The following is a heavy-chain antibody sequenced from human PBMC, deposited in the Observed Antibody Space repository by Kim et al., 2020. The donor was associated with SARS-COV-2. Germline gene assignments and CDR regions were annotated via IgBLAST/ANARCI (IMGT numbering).Heavy chain of an antibody. D-gene: IGHD3-10*01. CDR2: ISGSGGST. CDR3: ATDYGSGSYYNRFDY. V-gene: IGHV3-23*01. Sequence: GGSLRLSCAASGFTFSSYAMSWVRQAPGKGLEWVSAISGSGGSTYYADSVKGRFTISRDNSKNTLYLQMNSLRAEDTAVYYCATDYGSGSYYNRFDYWGQGTLVTVSS. CDR1: GFTFSSYA. J-gene: IGHJ4*02.